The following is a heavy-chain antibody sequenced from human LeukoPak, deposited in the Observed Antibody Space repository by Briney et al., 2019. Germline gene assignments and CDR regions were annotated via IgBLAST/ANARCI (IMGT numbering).Heavy chain of an antibody. Sequence: SETLSLTCAVYGGPFRGFFWSWIRQAPGKGLEWIGEVSHSGSSNYNPSLKSRINISLDTSKSQFSLRLTSVTAADTAVYHCARGIFYGGRNQYIWLDLWGQGTLVTVSS. CDR2: VSHSGSS. V-gene: IGHV4-34*01. CDR3: ARGIFYGGRNQYIWLDL. CDR1: GGPFRGFF. D-gene: IGHD4-23*01. J-gene: IGHJ5*02.